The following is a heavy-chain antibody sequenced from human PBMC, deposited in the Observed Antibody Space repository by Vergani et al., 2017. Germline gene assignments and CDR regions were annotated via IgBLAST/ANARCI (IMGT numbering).Heavy chain of an antibody. Sequence: QVQLVQSGAEVKKPGSSVKVFCKASGGTFSSYAISWVRQAPGQGLEWMGRIIPIFGTANYAQKFQGRVTITADESTSTAYMELSSLRSEDTAVYYCARDSGSSWYYYYYGMDVWGQGTTVTVSS. CDR2: IIPIFGTA. V-gene: IGHV1-69*13. CDR1: GGTFSSYA. J-gene: IGHJ6*02. D-gene: IGHD6-13*01. CDR3: ARDSGSSWYYYYYGMDV.